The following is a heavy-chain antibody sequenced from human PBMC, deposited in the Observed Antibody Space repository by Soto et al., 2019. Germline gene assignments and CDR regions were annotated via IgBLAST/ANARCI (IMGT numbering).Heavy chain of an antibody. CDR3: AKALIGAAGTGAYFDY. CDR2: ISYDGSNK. J-gene: IGHJ4*02. Sequence: HPGGSLRLSCAASGFTFSSYGMYWVRQAPGKGVEWVAVISYDGSNKYYAESVKGRFTIARDNSKNTLYLQMNSRRAEDTAVYYCAKALIGAAGTGAYFDYWGQGTLVTVSS. V-gene: IGHV3-30*18. D-gene: IGHD6-13*01. CDR1: GFTFSSYG.